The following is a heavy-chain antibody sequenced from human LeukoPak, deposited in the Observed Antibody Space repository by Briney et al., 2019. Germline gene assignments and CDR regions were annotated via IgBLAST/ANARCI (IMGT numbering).Heavy chain of an antibody. CDR2: FDPEDGET. V-gene: IGHV1-24*01. J-gene: IGHJ2*01. CDR3: ARERSSGSGSHYNVGDRFSEDWYFDL. D-gene: IGHD3-10*01. Sequence: ASVKVSCKVSGYTLTELCMHWVRQAPGKGLEWMGGFDPEDGETIYAQKFQGRVTITRDTSASTAYMELSGLRSEDTAFYYCARERSSGSGSHYNVGDRFSEDWYFDLWGRGTLVAVSS. CDR1: GYTLTELC.